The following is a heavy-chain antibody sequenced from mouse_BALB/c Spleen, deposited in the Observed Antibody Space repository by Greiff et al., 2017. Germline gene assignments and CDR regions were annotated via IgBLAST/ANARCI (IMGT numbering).Heavy chain of an antibody. CDR2: IKPSSGYT. Sequence: VQLQQSAAELARPGASVKMSCTASGYTFTSYTMHWVKQRPGQGLEWIGYIKPSSGYTEYNQKVKVKTTLTADKSSSTAYMKRSSLTSEDSAIYYCARNDGYYDYFDYWGQGTTLTVAS. D-gene: IGHD2-3*01. CDR3: ARNDGYYDYFDY. J-gene: IGHJ2*01. CDR1: GYTFTSYT. V-gene: IGHV1-4*02.